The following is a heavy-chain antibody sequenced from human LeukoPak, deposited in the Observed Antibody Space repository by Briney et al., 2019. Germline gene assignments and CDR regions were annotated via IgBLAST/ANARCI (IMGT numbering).Heavy chain of an antibody. D-gene: IGHD6-13*01. J-gene: IGHJ4*02. Sequence: GESLRLSCAASGFTFSSYAMSWVRPAPGRGLGWVSAISGSGGSTYYADSVKGRFTISRANSKNTLYLQMNSLRAEDTAVYYCAKDSWSSSWYFNYWGQGTLVTVSS. CDR2: ISGSGGST. V-gene: IGHV3-23*01. CDR1: GFTFSSYA. CDR3: AKDSWSSSWYFNY.